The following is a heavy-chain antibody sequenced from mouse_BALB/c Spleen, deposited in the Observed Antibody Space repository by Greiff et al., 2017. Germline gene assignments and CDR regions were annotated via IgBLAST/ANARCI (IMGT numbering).Heavy chain of an antibody. CDR2: IDPANGNT. J-gene: IGHJ3*01. Sequence: EVKLQESGAELVKPGASVKLSCTASGFNIKDTYMHWVKQRPEQGLEWIGRIDPANGNTKYDPKFQGKATITADTSSNTAYLQLSSLTSEDTAVYYCARRDGYPFAYWGQGTLVTVSA. D-gene: IGHD2-3*01. V-gene: IGHV14-3*02. CDR1: GFNIKDTY. CDR3: ARRDGYPFAY.